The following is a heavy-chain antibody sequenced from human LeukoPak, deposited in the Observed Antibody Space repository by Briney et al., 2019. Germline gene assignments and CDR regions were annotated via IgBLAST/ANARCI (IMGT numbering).Heavy chain of an antibody. CDR2: IDPSDSYT. CDR3: ARQIEAGATSPFDY. D-gene: IGHD1-26*01. J-gene: IGHJ4*02. Sequence: GESLRISCQASGYSFITLYISWVRQMPGKGLEWMGRIDPSDSYTDYSPAFEGHVTISVDQSINTAFLQWSSLKASDTAMYYCARQIEAGATSPFDYWGQGTLVTVSS. CDR1: GYSFITLY. V-gene: IGHV5-10-1*01.